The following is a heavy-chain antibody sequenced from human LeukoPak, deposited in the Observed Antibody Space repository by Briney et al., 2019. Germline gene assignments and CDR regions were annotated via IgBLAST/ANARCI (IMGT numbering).Heavy chain of an antibody. V-gene: IGHV1-2*02. Sequence: GASVKVSCKASGYTFTSYDINWVRQATGQGLEWMGWINPNSGGTNYAQKFQGRVTMTRDTSISTAYMELSRLRSDDTAVYYCARGCPARSSSGGWFDPWGQGTLVTVSS. CDR3: ARGCPARSSSGGWFDP. D-gene: IGHD6-19*01. CDR1: GYTFTSYD. CDR2: INPNSGGT. J-gene: IGHJ5*02.